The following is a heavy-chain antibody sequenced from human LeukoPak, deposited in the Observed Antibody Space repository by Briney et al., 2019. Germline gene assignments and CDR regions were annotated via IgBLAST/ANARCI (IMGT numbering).Heavy chain of an antibody. V-gene: IGHV4-4*02. D-gene: IGHD6-19*01. CDR3: ASGYSSGWFYFDY. J-gene: IGHJ4*02. CDR2: MYLSGTT. Sequence: PSETLSLTCTVSGDSINSLDLWSWVRQPPGKGLEWIGEMYLSGTTHSNPSVKSRVTISIDKSKNQFFLNLSSVTAADTAVYYCASGYSSGWFYFDYWGQGTLVTVSS. CDR1: GDSINSLDL.